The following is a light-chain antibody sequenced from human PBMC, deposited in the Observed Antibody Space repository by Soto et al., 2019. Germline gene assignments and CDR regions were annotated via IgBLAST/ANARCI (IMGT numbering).Light chain of an antibody. V-gene: IGLV2-11*01. CDR3: CSYAGSNVLYV. J-gene: IGLJ1*01. CDR1: SSDVGGYEF. CDR2: DVT. Sequence: QSVLTQPRSVSGSPGQSVTISCTGTSSDVGGYEFVSWYQQHPGKAPKVMIYDVTERPSGVPDRFSGSKSGNTASLTISGLQAEDEADYYCCSYAGSNVLYVFGTGTKVTV.